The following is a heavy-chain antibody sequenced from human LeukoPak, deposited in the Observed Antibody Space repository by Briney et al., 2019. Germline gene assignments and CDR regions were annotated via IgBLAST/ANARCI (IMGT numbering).Heavy chain of an antibody. CDR3: ARQAAMGRSGDY. D-gene: IGHD7-27*01. V-gene: IGHV5-51*01. Sequence: GEPLKISCKASGYSFTSYWIGWVRQMPGKGLEWMGIIDPSDSETRYTPSFQGQITISADKSLSTAYLQWSSLKASDTAMYYCARQAAMGRSGDYWGQGTLVTVSP. CDR1: GYSFTSYW. CDR2: IDPSDSET. J-gene: IGHJ4*02.